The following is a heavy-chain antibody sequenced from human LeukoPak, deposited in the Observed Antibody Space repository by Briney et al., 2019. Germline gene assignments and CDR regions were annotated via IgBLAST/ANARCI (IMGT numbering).Heavy chain of an antibody. Sequence: SQTLSLTCAISGDSFSSNSVTWNWTRHSPSRGLEWLGRTYYRSTWYIDYAVSVRGRITVNPDTSKNQFSLHLNSVTPEDTAVYYCARRLTQYDCFDPWGQGILVTVSS. V-gene: IGHV6-1*01. CDR3: ARRLTQYDCFDP. J-gene: IGHJ5*02. D-gene: IGHD2-2*01. CDR2: TYYRSTWYI. CDR1: GDSFSSNSVT.